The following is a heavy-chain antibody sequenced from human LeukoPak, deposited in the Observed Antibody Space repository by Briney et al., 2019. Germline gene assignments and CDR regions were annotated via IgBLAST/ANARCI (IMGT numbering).Heavy chain of an antibody. J-gene: IGHJ4*02. V-gene: IGHV3-30*02. Sequence: GGSLRLSCAASGFTFSSSGMHWVRQHPGKGLVGVTFLRYDGSNKYYADSVKGRFTISIDKSKNTLFLKMNCLTAEDTAVYYWAKEASRGYSCPYAPIEKPYYFDYWGQGTLVTVSS. CDR1: GFTFSSSG. D-gene: IGHD5-18*01. CDR2: LRYDGSNK. CDR3: AKEASRGYSCPYAPIEKPYYFDY.